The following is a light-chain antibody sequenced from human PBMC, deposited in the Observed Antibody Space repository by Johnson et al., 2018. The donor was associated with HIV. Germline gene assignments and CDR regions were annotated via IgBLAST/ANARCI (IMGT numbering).Light chain of an antibody. V-gene: IGLV1-51*02. CDR1: SSNIGSHY. CDR2: ENN. J-gene: IGLJ1*01. Sequence: QSVLTQPPSVSAAPGQKVTISCSGSSSNIGSHYVSWYQQFPGTAPKLLIYENNKRSSGIPDRFSGSKSGTSATLGITGLRTGDEADYYCGTWDSSLSGGVFGSGTKVTVL. CDR3: GTWDSSLSGGV.